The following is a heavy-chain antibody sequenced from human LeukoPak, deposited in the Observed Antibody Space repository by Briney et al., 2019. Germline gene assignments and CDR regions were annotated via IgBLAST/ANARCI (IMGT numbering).Heavy chain of an antibody. D-gene: IGHD3-10*01. V-gene: IGHV1-46*01. Sequence: ASVKVSCKASGYTFITYKMHWVRQAPGQGLEWVGIINPSDGDRRNAQKFQGRVTMTRDMSTSTVYMELSSLRSEDTAVYYCAKDGGSYSADYWGQGTLVTVS. CDR3: AKDGGSYSADY. CDR2: INPSDGDR. J-gene: IGHJ4*02. CDR1: GYTFITYK.